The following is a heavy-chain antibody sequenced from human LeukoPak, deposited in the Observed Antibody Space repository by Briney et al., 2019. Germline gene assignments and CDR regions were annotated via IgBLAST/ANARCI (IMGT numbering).Heavy chain of an antibody. Sequence: SETLSLTCTVSGGSISSYYWSWIRQPPGKGLEWNGYIYYSGSTNYNPSLKSRVTISVDTSKNQFSLKLSSVTAADTAVYYCARASFITVTTLGWFDPWGQGTLVTVSS. V-gene: IGHV4-59*01. CDR1: GGSISSYY. CDR3: ARASFITVTTLGWFDP. D-gene: IGHD4-17*01. J-gene: IGHJ5*02. CDR2: IYYSGST.